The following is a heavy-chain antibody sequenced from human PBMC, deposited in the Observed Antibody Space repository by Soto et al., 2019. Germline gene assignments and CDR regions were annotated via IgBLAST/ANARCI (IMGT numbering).Heavy chain of an antibody. Sequence: PWWSLRLSCSASVFTFSSYAMSWVRQAPGKGLEWVSAISGSGGSTYYADSVKGRLTISRDNSKNTLYLQMNSLRAEDTAVYYCAKDPPTVTRPFDYWGQGTLVTVSS. CDR2: ISGSGGST. CDR3: AKDPPTVTRPFDY. V-gene: IGHV3-23*01. CDR1: VFTFSSYA. D-gene: IGHD4-17*01. J-gene: IGHJ4*02.